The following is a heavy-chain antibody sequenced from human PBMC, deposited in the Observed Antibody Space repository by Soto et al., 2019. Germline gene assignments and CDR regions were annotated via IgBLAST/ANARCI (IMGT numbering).Heavy chain of an antibody. J-gene: IGHJ2*01. Sequence: EMQLVESGGGLVQPGRSLRLSCAASGFTFDDSVMHWVRQGPGKGLEWVSCITWNSGTIDYADSVKGRFTISRDNAKSSLYLQLTSLRTEDTAFYYCAKDRGGGGALGPLWDCDLWGRGTLVTVSS. D-gene: IGHD3-10*01. V-gene: IGHV3-9*01. CDR2: ITWNSGTI. CDR1: GFTFDDSV. CDR3: AKDRGGGGALGPLWDCDL.